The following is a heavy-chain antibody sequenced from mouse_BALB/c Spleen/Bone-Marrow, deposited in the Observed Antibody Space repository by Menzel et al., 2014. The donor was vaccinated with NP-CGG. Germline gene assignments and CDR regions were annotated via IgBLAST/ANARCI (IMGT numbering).Heavy chain of an antibody. V-gene: IGHV1-19*01. Sequence: DVQLQESGPELVKPGASVKMSRKASGYTFTDYYMDWVKQSHGESFEWIGRVNPYNGGTSYNQKFKGKATLTVDKSSSTAYMELNSLTSEDSAVYYCSYDYFDYWGQGTTLTVSS. CDR1: GYTFTDYY. CDR2: VNPYNGGT. CDR3: SYDYFDY. J-gene: IGHJ2*01. D-gene: IGHD1-1*01.